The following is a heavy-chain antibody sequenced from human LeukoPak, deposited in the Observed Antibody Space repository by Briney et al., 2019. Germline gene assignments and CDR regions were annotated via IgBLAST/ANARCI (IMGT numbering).Heavy chain of an antibody. J-gene: IGHJ6*04. V-gene: IGHV1-69*01. Sequence: SVKVSCKASGVTFSSYAISWVRQAPGQGVEWMGGIIPIFGTANYAQKFQGRVTITADESTSTAYMELSSLRSEDTAVYYCARDRTGSGCMDVWGKGTTVTVSS. CDR1: GVTFSSYA. CDR3: ARDRTGSGCMDV. D-gene: IGHD3-10*01. CDR2: IIPIFGTA.